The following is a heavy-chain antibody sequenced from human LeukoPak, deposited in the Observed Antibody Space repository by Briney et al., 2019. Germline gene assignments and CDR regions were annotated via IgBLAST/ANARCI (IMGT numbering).Heavy chain of an antibody. Sequence: GGSLRLSCAASGLIVSNNYMSWVRQAPGKGLEWVSIVYSGGHTYYADSVKGRFTISRDKSKNTLYLQMSSLRAEDTAVYYCARGIRDCSRTTCYQPFDYWGQGTLVTVSS. D-gene: IGHD2-2*01. CDR2: VYSGGHT. CDR1: GLIVSNNY. V-gene: IGHV3-53*01. CDR3: ARGIRDCSRTTCYQPFDY. J-gene: IGHJ4*02.